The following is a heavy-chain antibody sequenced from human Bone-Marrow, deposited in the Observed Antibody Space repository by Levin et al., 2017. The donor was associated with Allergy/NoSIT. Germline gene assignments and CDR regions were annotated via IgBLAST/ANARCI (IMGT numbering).Heavy chain of an antibody. J-gene: IGHJ4*02. CDR2: INPNSGGT. CDR3: ARRVWLGNYDH. CDR1: GFSFTCYY. V-gene: IGHV1-2*07. D-gene: IGHD5-12*01. Sequence: GESLKISCKASGFSFTCYYIHWVRQAPGQGLEWVGCINPNSGGTNYAHKFQGRVTMTGDTSISTAYMELSRLTSDDTAVYYCARRVWLGNYDHWGQGTLVTVSS.